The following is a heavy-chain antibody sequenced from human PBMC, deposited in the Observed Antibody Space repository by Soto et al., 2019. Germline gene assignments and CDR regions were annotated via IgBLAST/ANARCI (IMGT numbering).Heavy chain of an antibody. CDR2: IIPIFGTA. D-gene: IGHD4-17*01. V-gene: IGHV1-69*13. Sequence: EASVKVSCKASGGTFSSYAISWVRQAPGQGLEWMGGIIPIFGTANYAQKFQGRVTITADESTSTAYMELSSLRSEDTAVYYCAIFHRPTTVVTPGADFDYWGQGTLVTVSS. CDR1: GGTFSSYA. CDR3: AIFHRPTTVVTPGADFDY. J-gene: IGHJ4*02.